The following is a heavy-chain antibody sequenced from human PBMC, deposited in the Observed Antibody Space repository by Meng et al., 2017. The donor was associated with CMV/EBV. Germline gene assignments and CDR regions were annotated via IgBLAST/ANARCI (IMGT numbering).Heavy chain of an antibody. CDR3: AKVVSWEPHFDY. D-gene: IGHD1-26*01. CDR2: IRYDGSNK. CDR1: GFTFSSYG. J-gene: IGHJ4*02. Sequence: GESLKISCAASGFTFSSYGMHWVRQAPGKGLEWVAFIRYDGSNKYYADPVKGRFTISRDNSKNTLYLQMNSLRAEDTAVYYCAKVVSWEPHFDYWGQGTLVTVSS. V-gene: IGHV3-30*02.